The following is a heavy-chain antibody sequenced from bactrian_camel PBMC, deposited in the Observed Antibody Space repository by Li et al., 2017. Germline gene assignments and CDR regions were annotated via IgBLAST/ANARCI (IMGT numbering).Heavy chain of an antibody. J-gene: IGHJ6*01. V-gene: IGHV3S33*01. CDR1: FSNYH. CDR2: IIHDGDLT. Sequence: FSNYHMSWVRQAPGKGLVWVSRIIHDGDLTSYADSVKGRFTIAKDIAKNTLSLQMNSLKPEDTAMYYCGADEHTASWACTLLVVAGWGDFGSWGQGTQVTVS. D-gene: IGHD6*01. CDR3: GADEHTASWACTLLVVAGWGDFGS.